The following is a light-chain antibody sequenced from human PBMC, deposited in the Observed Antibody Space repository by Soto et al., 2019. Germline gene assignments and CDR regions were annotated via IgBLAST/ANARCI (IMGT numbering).Light chain of an antibody. CDR2: DAS. Sequence: EIVLTQSPATLSLSPGERATLSCRASQSVSSYLAWYQQKPGQAPRLLIYDASNRATGIPARFSGIGSGTDFTLTISSREPEYFAVYYCQQRSNWPLITFGQGTRLAIK. CDR1: QSVSSY. V-gene: IGKV3-11*01. J-gene: IGKJ5*01. CDR3: QQRSNWPLIT.